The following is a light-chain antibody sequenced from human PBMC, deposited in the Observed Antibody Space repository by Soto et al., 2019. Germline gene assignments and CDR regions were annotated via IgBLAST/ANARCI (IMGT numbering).Light chain of an antibody. J-gene: IGKJ4*01. V-gene: IGKV3-15*01. CDR3: QQYNKWPPLT. CDR1: QSVSSH. Sequence: EIVMTQSPATLSLSPGGGATLSCRASQSVSSHLAWYQQKPGQAPRLLIYAASKRATGVPDRFIGGGSETEFTLIISSLQSEDSAIYFCQQYNKWPPLTFGGGTRVEIK. CDR2: AAS.